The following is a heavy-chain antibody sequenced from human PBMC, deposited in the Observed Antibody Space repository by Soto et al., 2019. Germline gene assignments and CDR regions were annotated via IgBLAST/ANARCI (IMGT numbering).Heavy chain of an antibody. J-gene: IGHJ3*02. Sequence: GGSLRLSCAASGFTFDDYAMHWVRQAPGKGLEWVSGISWNSGSIGYADSVKGRFTISRDNAKNSLYLQMNSLRAEDTALYYCAKGYDFWSGYYTGPLAFDIWGQGTMVTVS. CDR2: ISWNSGSI. V-gene: IGHV3-9*01. CDR1: GFTFDDYA. CDR3: AKGYDFWSGYYTGPLAFDI. D-gene: IGHD3-3*01.